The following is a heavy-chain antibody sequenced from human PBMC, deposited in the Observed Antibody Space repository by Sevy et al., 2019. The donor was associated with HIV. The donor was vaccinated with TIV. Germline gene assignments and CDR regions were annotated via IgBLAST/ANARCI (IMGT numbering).Heavy chain of an antibody. J-gene: IGHJ4*02. D-gene: IGHD6-13*01. CDR2: IKPDGSKK. CDR3: ARAIALADSY. V-gene: IGHV3-7*01. CDR1: GFTFSIYW. Sequence: GGSLRLSCAASGFTFSIYWMTWVRQAPGKGLEWVANIKPDGSKKYYVDSVKGRFTISRDNAENSLYLQMNSLGAEDTAVYYCARAIALADSYWGQGTQVTVSS.